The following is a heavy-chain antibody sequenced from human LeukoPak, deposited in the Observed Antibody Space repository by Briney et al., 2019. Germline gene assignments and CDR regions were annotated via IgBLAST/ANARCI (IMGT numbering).Heavy chain of an antibody. CDR3: ARRRPNYGDYDY. Sequence: SETLSLTCTVSGGSVTSGSYHWSWIRQPPGKGLESIGYIYYSGTTNYNPSLKSRVTISVDTSKNQFSLRLSSVTAADTAVYYCARRRPNYGDYDYWGQGTLVTVSS. J-gene: IGHJ4*02. CDR1: GGSVTSGSYH. CDR2: IYYSGTT. V-gene: IGHV4-61*01. D-gene: IGHD4-17*01.